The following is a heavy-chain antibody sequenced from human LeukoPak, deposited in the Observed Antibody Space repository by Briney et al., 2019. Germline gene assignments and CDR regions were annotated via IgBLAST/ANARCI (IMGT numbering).Heavy chain of an antibody. CDR1: GFIFSSYS. J-gene: IGHJ4*02. D-gene: IGHD2-2*01. V-gene: IGHV3-21*04. CDR3: AHGTMYQLDS. CDR2: ISSSSYI. Sequence: PGGSLRLSCAASGFIFSSYSMNWVRQAPGKGLEWVSSISSSSYIYYADSVKGRFTISRDNAKNSLYLQMNSLRADDTAVYYCAHGTMYQLDSWGQGTLVTVSS.